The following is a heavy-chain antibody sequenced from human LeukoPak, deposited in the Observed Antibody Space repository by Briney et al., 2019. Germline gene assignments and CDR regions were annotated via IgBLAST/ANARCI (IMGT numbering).Heavy chain of an antibody. CDR2: INTNTGNP. D-gene: IGHD4-17*01. V-gene: IGHV7-4-1*02. CDR1: GYTFTSYA. J-gene: IGHJ6*02. CDR3: ARETTTVTTGDYYYYGMDV. Sequence: ASVKVSCKASGYTFTSYAMNWVRQAPGQGLEWMGWINTNTGNPTYAQGFTGRFVFSLDTSASTAYLQISSLKAEDTAVYYCARETTTVTTGDYYYYGMDVWGQGTTVIVSS.